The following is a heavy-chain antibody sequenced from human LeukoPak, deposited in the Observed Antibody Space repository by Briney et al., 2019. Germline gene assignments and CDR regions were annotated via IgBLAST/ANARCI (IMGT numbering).Heavy chain of an antibody. J-gene: IGHJ4*02. CDR3: ARGFRGDNFDY. V-gene: IGHV4-38-2*02. Sequence: SETLSLTCSVSGYSISSAYYWGWIRQPPGKGLEWIGTMYNSGSTNYNPSLKSRVPISVDTSKNQFSLKLSSVTAADTAVYFCARGFRGDNFDYWGQGTLVTVSS. D-gene: IGHD7-27*01. CDR1: GYSISSAYY. CDR2: MYNSGST.